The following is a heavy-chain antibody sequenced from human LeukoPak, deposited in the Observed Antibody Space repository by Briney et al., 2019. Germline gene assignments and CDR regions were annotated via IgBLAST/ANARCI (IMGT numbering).Heavy chain of an antibody. CDR1: GFTVSSNY. CDR2: IYSGGST. Sequence: GGSLRLSCAASGFTVSSNYMSWVRQAPGKGLEWVSVIYSGGSTYYADSVKGRFTISRDNSKNTLYLQMNSLRAEDTAVYYCARGSYDSSGYYPDAFDIWGQGTMVTVSS. J-gene: IGHJ3*02. CDR3: ARGSYDSSGYYPDAFDI. D-gene: IGHD3-22*01. V-gene: IGHV3-53*01.